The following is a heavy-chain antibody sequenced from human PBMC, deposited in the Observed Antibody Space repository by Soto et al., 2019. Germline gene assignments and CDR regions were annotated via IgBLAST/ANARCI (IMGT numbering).Heavy chain of an antibody. J-gene: IGHJ4*02. Sequence: GASVKVSCKASGGTFSSYAISWVRQAPGQGLEWMGGIIPIFGTANYAQKFQGRVTITADESTSTAYMELSSLRSEDTAVYYCARQRNYYDSSGYFLYFDYWGQGTLVTVSS. D-gene: IGHD3-22*01. CDR1: GGTFSSYA. CDR3: ARQRNYYDSSGYFLYFDY. CDR2: IIPIFGTA. V-gene: IGHV1-69*13.